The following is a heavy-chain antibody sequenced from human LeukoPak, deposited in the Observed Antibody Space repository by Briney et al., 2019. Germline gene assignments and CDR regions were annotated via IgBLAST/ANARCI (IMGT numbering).Heavy chain of an antibody. J-gene: IGHJ4*02. CDR1: GFTFSSYA. CDR3: ANGGYYYDSSGYYFDY. CDR2: ISGSGGST. D-gene: IGHD3-22*01. V-gene: IGHV3-23*01. Sequence: GGSLRLSCAASGFTFSSYAMSWVRQAPGKGLEWVSAISGSGGSTYYADSVKGRFTISRDNSKNTLYLQMNSLRAEDTAVYYCANGGYYYDSSGYYFDYWGQGTLVTVSS.